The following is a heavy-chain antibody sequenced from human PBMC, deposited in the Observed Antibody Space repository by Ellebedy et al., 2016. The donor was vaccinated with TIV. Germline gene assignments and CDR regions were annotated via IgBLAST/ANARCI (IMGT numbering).Heavy chain of an antibody. CDR1: SFTFSDYS. CDR3: AREGDTAMVHGMDV. J-gene: IGHJ6*02. D-gene: IGHD5-18*01. Sequence: GESLKISCAASSFTFSDYSMNWVRQAPGKGLEWVSYISSSSNSIYYAETVKGRSTISRDNAKNSLYLQMNSLRAEDTDVYYCAREGDTAMVHGMDVWGQGTTVTVSS. CDR2: ISSSSNSI. V-gene: IGHV3-48*01.